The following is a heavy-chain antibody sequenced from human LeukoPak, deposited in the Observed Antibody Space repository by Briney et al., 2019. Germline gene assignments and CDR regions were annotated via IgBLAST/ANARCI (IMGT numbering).Heavy chain of an antibody. CDR1: GGSISSYY. V-gene: IGHV4-4*07. Sequence: PSETLSLTCTVSGGSISSYYWSWIRQPAGKGLEWIGRIYTSGSTNYNPSLKSRVTMSVDTSKNQFSLKLSSVTAAGTAVYYCARRRGYCSSTSCFDAFGIWGQGTMVTVSS. CDR2: IYTSGST. D-gene: IGHD2-2*01. J-gene: IGHJ3*02. CDR3: ARRRGYCSSTSCFDAFGI.